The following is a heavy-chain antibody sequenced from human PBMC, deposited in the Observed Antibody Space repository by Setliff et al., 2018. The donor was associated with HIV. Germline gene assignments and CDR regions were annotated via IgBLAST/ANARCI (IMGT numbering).Heavy chain of an antibody. Sequence: SETLSLTCTVSGDSITSPSSYWGWIRQPPGKGLEWIGNVHFGGNTYYTPSLESRVTISVDTSKNQFSLKLRSVTAADTAVYYCARRYHDASGFYNSWGQGVLVTVSS. J-gene: IGHJ4*02. CDR1: GDSITSPSSY. D-gene: IGHD1-1*01. CDR3: ARRYHDASGFYNS. V-gene: IGHV4-39*01. CDR2: VHFGGNT.